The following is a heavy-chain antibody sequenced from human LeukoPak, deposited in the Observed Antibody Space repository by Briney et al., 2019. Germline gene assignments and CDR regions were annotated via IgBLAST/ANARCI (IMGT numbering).Heavy chain of an antibody. J-gene: IGHJ4*02. CDR1: GASVSSYY. CDR3: TKGYYEPFDS. V-gene: IGHV4-59*02. CDR2: ISDSGRT. D-gene: IGHD3-22*01. Sequence: SETLSLTCTVSGASVSSYYWDWIRQPPGKGLEWIGCISDSGRTYYNPSLKSRVTISLGTSNNQFSLRLTSVTAADSAMYYCTKGYYEPFDSWGQGTLVTVSS.